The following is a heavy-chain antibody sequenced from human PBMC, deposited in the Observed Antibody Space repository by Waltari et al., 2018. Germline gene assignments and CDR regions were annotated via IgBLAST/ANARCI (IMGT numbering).Heavy chain of an antibody. Sequence: VQLVESGGGLVKPGGSLRLSCAASGFTFSSYSMNWVRQAPGKGLEWVSSISSSSSYIYYADSVKGRFTISRDNAKNSLYLQMNSLRAEDTAVYYCARDPATTFELDYWGQGTLVTVSS. CDR1: GFTFSSYS. J-gene: IGHJ4*02. V-gene: IGHV3-21*01. CDR2: ISSSSSYI. CDR3: ARDPATTFELDY.